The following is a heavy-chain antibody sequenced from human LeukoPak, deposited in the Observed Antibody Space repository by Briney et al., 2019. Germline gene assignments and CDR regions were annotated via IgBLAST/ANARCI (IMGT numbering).Heavy chain of an antibody. Sequence: PSETLSLTCAVSGASISSSNWWSWVRQPPGKGLEWIGEIYHSGSTNYNPSLKSRVTISVDKSKNQFSLKLSSVTAADTAVYYCARDRWSSVTTDAFDIWGQGTMVTVSS. CDR1: GASISSSNW. CDR2: IYHSGST. J-gene: IGHJ3*02. D-gene: IGHD4-17*01. CDR3: ARDRWSSVTTDAFDI. V-gene: IGHV4-4*02.